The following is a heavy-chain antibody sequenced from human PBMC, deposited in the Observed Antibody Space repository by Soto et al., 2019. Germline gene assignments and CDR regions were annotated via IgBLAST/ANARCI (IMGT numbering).Heavy chain of an antibody. CDR1: GGSISSGGYY. J-gene: IGHJ4*02. CDR2: IYYSGST. D-gene: IGHD3-3*01. V-gene: IGHV4-31*01. CDR3: ATLTYYDFWSGYYPLYFDY. Sequence: SETLSLTCTVSGGSISSGGYYWSWISQHPGKGLEWIGYIYYSGSTYYNPALKSPLTISVYTSNNPFSLQLSSVTAPHTPVYYCATLTYYDFWSGYYPLYFDYWGQGTLVTVSS.